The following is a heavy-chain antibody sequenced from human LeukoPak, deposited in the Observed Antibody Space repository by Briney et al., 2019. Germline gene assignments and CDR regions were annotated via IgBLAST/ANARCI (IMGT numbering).Heavy chain of an antibody. CDR2: IIPILGIA. CDR3: GSGSYYEGFDY. V-gene: IGHV1-69*02. CDR1: GGTFSSYT. J-gene: IGHJ4*02. Sequence: SVKVSCKASGGTFSSYTISWVRQAPGQGLGWMGRIIPILGIADYAQKFQGRVTITADKSTSTAYMELSSLRSEDTAVYYCGSGSYYEGFDYWGQGTLVTVSS. D-gene: IGHD3-10*01.